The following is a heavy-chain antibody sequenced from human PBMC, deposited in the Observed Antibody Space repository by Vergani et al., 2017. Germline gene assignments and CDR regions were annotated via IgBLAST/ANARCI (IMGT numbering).Heavy chain of an antibody. CDR1: GGSFSGYY. CDR3: ARAGGYSGMFDP. D-gene: IGHD5-12*01. CDR2: IYYSGST. V-gene: IGHV4-34*11. J-gene: IGHJ5*02. Sequence: QVQLQQWGAGLLKPSETLSLTCAVYGGSFSGYYWSWIRQPPGKGLEWIGYIYYSGSTNYNPSLKSRVTISVDTSKNQFSLKLSSVTAADTAVYYCARAGGYSGMFDPWGQGTLVTVSS.